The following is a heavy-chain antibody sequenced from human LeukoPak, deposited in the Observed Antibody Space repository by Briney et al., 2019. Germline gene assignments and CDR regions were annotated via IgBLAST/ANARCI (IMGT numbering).Heavy chain of an antibody. Sequence: ASVKVSCKASGYTFTSYDINWVRQATGQGLEWMGWMNPNSGNRGYAQKFQGRVTMTRNTSVSTAYMELSSLRSEDTAVYYCARGLGIAAAVDYWGQGTLVTVSS. D-gene: IGHD6-13*01. CDR3: ARGLGIAAAVDY. J-gene: IGHJ4*02. CDR2: MNPNSGNR. V-gene: IGHV1-8*01. CDR1: GYTFTSYD.